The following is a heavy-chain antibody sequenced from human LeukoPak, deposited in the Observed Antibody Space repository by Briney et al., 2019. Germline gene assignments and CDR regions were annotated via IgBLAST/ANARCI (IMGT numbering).Heavy chain of an antibody. CDR1: GGSLSEYF. D-gene: IGHD2/OR15-2a*01. J-gene: IGHJ6*03. CDR2: INHSAIT. Sequence: RPSETLSLSCAVYGGSLSEYFWTWIRQSPGKGLEWIGEINHSAITTYNPSLKSRVTISLDTSKNQFSLDLISMAAADTAVYYCARLPVIYTKYEFYYYYMDVRGKGTTVTVSS. CDR3: ARLPVIYTKYEFYYYYMDV. V-gene: IGHV4-34*01.